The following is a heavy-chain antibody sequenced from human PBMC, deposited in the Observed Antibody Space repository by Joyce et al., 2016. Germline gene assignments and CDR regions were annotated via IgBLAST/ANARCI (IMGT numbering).Heavy chain of an antibody. J-gene: IGHJ6*03. V-gene: IGHV4-39*07. D-gene: IGHD6-13*01. CDR1: GGSISSSRYY. CDR2: LYYSAST. Sequence: QLQLLASGPGLVKPSETLSLTCTVSGGSISSSRYYWGWIRQPPGKGLEWVGSLYYSASTYYNPALKSRVTISVDTSKNQFSLKLSSLTAADTAVYYCSSGYSSRYYMDVWGKGTTVTVSS. CDR3: SSGYSSRYYMDV.